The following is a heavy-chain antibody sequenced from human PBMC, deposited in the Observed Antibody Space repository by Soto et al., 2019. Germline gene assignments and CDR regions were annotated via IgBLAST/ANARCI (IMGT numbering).Heavy chain of an antibody. V-gene: IGHV3-30*18. D-gene: IGHD3-10*01. CDR3: AKDLTMVRGVIDY. J-gene: IGHJ4*02. CDR2: ISYDGSNK. CDR1: GFTFSSYG. Sequence: QVQLVESGGGVVQPGRSLRLSCAASGFTFSSYGMHWVRQAPGKGLEWVAVISYDGSNKYYADSVKGRFTISRDNSKNTLYLQMNSLRAEDTALYYCAKDLTMVRGVIDYWGQGTLVTVSS.